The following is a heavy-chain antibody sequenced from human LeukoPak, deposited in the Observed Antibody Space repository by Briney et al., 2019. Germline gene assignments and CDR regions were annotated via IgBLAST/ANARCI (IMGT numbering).Heavy chain of an antibody. V-gene: IGHV3-48*01. J-gene: IGHJ4*02. CDR2: ISSTSSTI. D-gene: IGHD1-26*01. CDR3: ASWWELKY. Sequence: GGSLRLSCAASGFTFSSYSMNWVRQAPGKGLECVSYISSTSSTIYYADSVKGRFTISRDNAKNSLYLQMNSLRAEDTAVYYCASWWELKYWGQGTLVTVSS. CDR1: GFTFSSYS.